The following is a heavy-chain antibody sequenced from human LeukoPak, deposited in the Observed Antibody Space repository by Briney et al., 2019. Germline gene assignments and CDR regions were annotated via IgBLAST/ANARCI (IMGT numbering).Heavy chain of an antibody. V-gene: IGHV3-30*02. CDR3: AKGAGYGDLGYFYYMDV. D-gene: IGHD4-17*01. Sequence: TGGSLRLSCAASGFTFSTYGMHWVRQAPGKGLEWVAFVRYDGSDKYYVDSVKGRFTISRDNSRNTLYLQMNSLRAEDTAVYYCAKGAGYGDLGYFYYMDVWGKGTTVTVSS. CDR2: VRYDGSDK. CDR1: GFTFSTYG. J-gene: IGHJ6*03.